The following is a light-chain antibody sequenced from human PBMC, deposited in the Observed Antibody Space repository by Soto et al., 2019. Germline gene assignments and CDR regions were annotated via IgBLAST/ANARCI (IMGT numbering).Light chain of an antibody. Sequence: QSVLTQPPSVSAAPGQKVTISCSGSSSNIGNNYVSWYQQLPGTAPKLLIYDNNKRPSGIPDRFSGSKSGTSATLGITGLRTEDEADYYCGTWDSSLSAVVFGGGTQLTV. CDR3: GTWDSSLSAVV. CDR1: SSNIGNNY. CDR2: DNN. J-gene: IGLJ2*01. V-gene: IGLV1-51*01.